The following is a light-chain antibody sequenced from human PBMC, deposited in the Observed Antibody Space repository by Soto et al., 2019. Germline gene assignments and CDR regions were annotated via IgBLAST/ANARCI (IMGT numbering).Light chain of an antibody. Sequence: QLVLTQSPSASASLGASVKLTCTLSSGHSSYSIAWHQQQPEKGPRYLMKLNSDGSHNKGDGIPDRFSGSSSGAERYLSISSLQSEDEADYYCQTWGTGILVFGGGTKVTAL. J-gene: IGLJ2*01. CDR3: QTWGTGILV. CDR2: LNSDGSH. CDR1: SGHSSYS. V-gene: IGLV4-69*01.